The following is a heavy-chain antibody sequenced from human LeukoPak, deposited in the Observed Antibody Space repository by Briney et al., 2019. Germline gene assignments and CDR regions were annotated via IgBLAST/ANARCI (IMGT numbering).Heavy chain of an antibody. CDR2: IYYSGST. D-gene: IGHD3-22*01. J-gene: IGHJ4*02. Sequence: PSETLSLTCTVSGGSISSYYWSWIRQPPGKGLEWIGYIYYSGSTNYNPSLKSRVTISVDTSKNQFSLKLSSVTAADTAVYYCARGPTYYDSSGYPGDFDYWGQGTLVTVSS. CDR1: GGSISSYY. CDR3: ARGPTYYDSSGYPGDFDY. V-gene: IGHV4-59*01.